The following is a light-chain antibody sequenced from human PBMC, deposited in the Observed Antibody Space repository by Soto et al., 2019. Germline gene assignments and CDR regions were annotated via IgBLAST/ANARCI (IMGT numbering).Light chain of an antibody. CDR2: EVR. J-gene: IGLJ1*01. CDR1: SSDVGGYHF. CDR3: TSFTLNSLYV. V-gene: IGLV2-14*01. Sequence: QSVLTQPASASGSRGQSITISCTGTSSDVGGYHFVSWYQQHPGKAPKLIISEVRNRPSGVSDRFSGSRSGNTASLTISGLQPEDEADYYCTSFTLNSLYVFGTGTKVTVL.